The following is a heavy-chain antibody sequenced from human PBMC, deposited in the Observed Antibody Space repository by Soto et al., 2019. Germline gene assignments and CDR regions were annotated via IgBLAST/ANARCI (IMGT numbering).Heavy chain of an antibody. CDR3: ARSDSSGLYYYYYGMDV. V-gene: IGHV3-21*01. D-gene: IGHD3-22*01. CDR2: ISSSSYI. J-gene: IGHJ6*02. Sequence: GGSLRLSCAASGFTFISYSMNWVRQAPGKGLEWVSSISSSSYIYYADSVKGRFTISRDNAKNSLYLQMNSLRAEDTAVYYCARSDSSGLYYYYYGMDVWGQGTTVTVSS. CDR1: GFTFISYS.